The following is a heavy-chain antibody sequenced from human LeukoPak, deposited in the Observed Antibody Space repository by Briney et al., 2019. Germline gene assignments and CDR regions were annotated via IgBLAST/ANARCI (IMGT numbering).Heavy chain of an antibody. V-gene: IGHV4-4*07. Sequence: PSETLSLTCTVSGASIITYYWSWIRQPAGQGLEWIGRIYTSGSTNYNPSPKGRVTMSVDTSKNQFSPKMNSMTAADTAVYYCARDGGHCSGGTCYSVWIDPWGQGTLVTVSS. D-gene: IGHD2-15*01. CDR1: GASIITYY. CDR2: IYTSGST. J-gene: IGHJ5*02. CDR3: ARDGGHCSGGTCYSVWIDP.